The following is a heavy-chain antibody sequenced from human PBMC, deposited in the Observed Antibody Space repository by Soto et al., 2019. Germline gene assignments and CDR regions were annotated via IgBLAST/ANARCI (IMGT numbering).Heavy chain of an antibody. D-gene: IGHD3-22*01. Sequence: PSETLSLTCTVSGGSISSYYWSWIRQPPGKGLEWIGYVYYSGSTNYNPSLKSRVTISIDTSKNQFSLKLSSVTAADTAVFYCARVRYYDSTAYPFVLCGRGTMVSVSS. CDR3: ARVRYYDSTAYPFVL. V-gene: IGHV4-59*01. CDR2: VYYSGST. J-gene: IGHJ3*01. CDR1: GGSISSYY.